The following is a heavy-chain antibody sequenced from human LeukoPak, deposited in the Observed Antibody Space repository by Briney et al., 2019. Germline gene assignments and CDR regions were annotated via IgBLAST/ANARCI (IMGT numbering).Heavy chain of an antibody. V-gene: IGHV6-1*01. CDR2: TFYRSKWHN. Sequence: SQTLSLTCAISGDSVSSKSAAWNWIRQSPSRGLEWLGRTFYRSKWHNDYAVSVKSRMTINPDTSKNQFSLQLNSVTPEDTGVYYCARDYRVTGLDFDYWGQGTLVTVSS. CDR1: GDSVSSKSAA. D-gene: IGHD1-20*01. J-gene: IGHJ4*02. CDR3: ARDYRVTGLDFDY.